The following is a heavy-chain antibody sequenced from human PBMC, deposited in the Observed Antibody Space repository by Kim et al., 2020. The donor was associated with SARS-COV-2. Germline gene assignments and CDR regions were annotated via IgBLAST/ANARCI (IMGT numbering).Heavy chain of an antibody. CDR3: AKDRGGSYHDY. D-gene: IGHD1-26*01. V-gene: IGHV3-30*18. J-gene: IGHJ4*02. CDR1: GFTFSSYG. CDR2: ISYDGSNK. Sequence: GGSLRLSCAASGFTFSSYGMHWVRQAPGKGLEWVAVISYDGSNKYYADSVKGRFTISRDNSKNTLYLQMNSLRAEDTAVYYCAKDRGGSYHDYWGQGTLVTVSS.